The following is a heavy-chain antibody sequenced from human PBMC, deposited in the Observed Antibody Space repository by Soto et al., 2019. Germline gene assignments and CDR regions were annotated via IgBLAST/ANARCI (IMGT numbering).Heavy chain of an antibody. V-gene: IGHV3-13*01. CDR3: ARQASYWHGGGGWIDP. Sequence: EVQLVESGGGLVQPGGSLRLSCAASGFTFSAYDMHWVRQATGKGLEWVSAIGTQHDTYYPESVKGRFTISRENAKNSLYFQMNSLRAGDTAVYYCARQASYWHGGGGWIDPWGQGTLVTVSS. D-gene: IGHD2-8*02. J-gene: IGHJ5*02. CDR2: IGTQHDT. CDR1: GFTFSAYD.